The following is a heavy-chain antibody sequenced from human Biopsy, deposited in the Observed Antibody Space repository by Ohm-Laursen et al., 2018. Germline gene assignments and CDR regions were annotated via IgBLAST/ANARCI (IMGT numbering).Heavy chain of an antibody. CDR2: SIPIFNTA. J-gene: IGHJ2*01. Sequence: SSVKVSCKASGGTFTNHAVGWVRQAPGQGLEWVGSSIPIFNTANYADKFQGRVTLTADKSTTTAYMELSSLRSEDTAIYYCARFPLGAYDDSGSYRAVEHWYFDLWGRGTLVTVSS. V-gene: IGHV1-69*06. D-gene: IGHD3-22*01. CDR3: ARFPLGAYDDSGSYRAVEHWYFDL. CDR1: GGTFTNHA.